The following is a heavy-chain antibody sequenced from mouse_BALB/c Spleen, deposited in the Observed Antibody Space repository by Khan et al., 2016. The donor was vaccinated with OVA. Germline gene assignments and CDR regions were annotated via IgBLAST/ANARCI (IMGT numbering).Heavy chain of an antibody. CDR2: ISYSGST. J-gene: IGHJ2*01. Sequence: EVQLQESGPGLVKPSQSLSLTCTVTGYSITSDYAWNWIRQFPGNKLEWMGYISYSGSTSYNPSLKSRISITRDTSKNQFFLQLNSVTTEDTATYYCARRDSYYFDYWDQGTTLTVSS. V-gene: IGHV3-2*02. CDR1: GYSITSDYA. CDR3: ARRDSYYFDY.